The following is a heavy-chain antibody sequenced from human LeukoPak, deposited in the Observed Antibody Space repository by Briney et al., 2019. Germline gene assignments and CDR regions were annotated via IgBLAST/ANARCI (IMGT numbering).Heavy chain of an antibody. J-gene: IGHJ4*02. CDR3: NPDLRWEVPTLDY. D-gene: IGHD1-26*01. CDR1: GFTFSNVW. Sequence: PGGSLRLSCAASGFTFSNVWMSWVRQAPGKGLEWVGRIKSKSDGGTTDYAAPVKGRFTISRDDSEDTLYLQMNSLKTEDTAVYYWNPDLRWEVPTLDYLGQGTLVNV. V-gene: IGHV3-15*01. CDR2: IKSKSDGGTT.